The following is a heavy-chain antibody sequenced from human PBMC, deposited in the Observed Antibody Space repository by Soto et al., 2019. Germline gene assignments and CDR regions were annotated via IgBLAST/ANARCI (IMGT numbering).Heavy chain of an antibody. V-gene: IGHV4-59*01. CDR2: IHHSGST. D-gene: IGHD6-19*01. CDR1: AGSISSNY. J-gene: IGHJ4*02. Sequence: QVQLQESGPGLVRPSETLSLTCTVSAGSISSNYWNWIRQAPGKGLEWIGLIHHSGSTNYNPSLKXRGTISLDTSKTQLSLKLSSVTAADTAVYYCTIGAGWTTDYWGQGTLVTVSS. CDR3: TIGAGWTTDY.